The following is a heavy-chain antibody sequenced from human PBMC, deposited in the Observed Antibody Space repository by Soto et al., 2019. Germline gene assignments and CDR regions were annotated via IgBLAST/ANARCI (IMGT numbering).Heavy chain of an antibody. Sequence: DVQLVESGGGLVQPGRSLRLSCAASGFTFDDYAMHWVRQAPGKGLEWVAGISWNSGSIGYADSVKGRFTISRDNAKNSLYLQMNGLRAEDTALYYCAKEAIYGDYDHFDYWGQGALVTVSS. CDR1: GFTFDDYA. V-gene: IGHV3-9*01. CDR3: AKEAIYGDYDHFDY. D-gene: IGHD4-17*01. J-gene: IGHJ4*02. CDR2: ISWNSGSI.